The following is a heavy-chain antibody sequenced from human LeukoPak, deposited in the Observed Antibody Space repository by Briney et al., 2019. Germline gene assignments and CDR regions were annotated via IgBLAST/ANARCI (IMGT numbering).Heavy chain of an antibody. V-gene: IGHV3-20*04. CDR1: GFTFDDYG. CDR3: ARVTATIIFDY. D-gene: IGHD5-24*01. CDR2: INWNGGST. J-gene: IGHJ4*02. Sequence: GGSLRLSCAASGFTFDDYGMSWVRQAPGKGLEWVSGINWNGGSTGYADSVKGRFTISRDNAKDSLYLQMNSLRAEDTALYYCARVTATIIFDYWGQGTLVTVSS.